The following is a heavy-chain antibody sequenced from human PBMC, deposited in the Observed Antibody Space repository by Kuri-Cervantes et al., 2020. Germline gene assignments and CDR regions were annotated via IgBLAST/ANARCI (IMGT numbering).Heavy chain of an antibody. Sequence: ASVKVSCKVSGYTLTELSMHWVRQAPGKGLEWMGGFDPEDGETIYAQKFQGRVTITRDTSASTAYMELSSLRSEDTAVYYRARSVAAAFRLTNGMDVWGQGTTVTVSS. V-gene: IGHV1-24*01. D-gene: IGHD6-13*01. CDR2: FDPEDGET. J-gene: IGHJ6*02. CDR3: ARSVAAAFRLTNGMDV. CDR1: GYTLTELS.